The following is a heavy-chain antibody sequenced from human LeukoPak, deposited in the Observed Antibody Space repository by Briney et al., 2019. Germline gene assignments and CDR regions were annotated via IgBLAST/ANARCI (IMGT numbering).Heavy chain of an antibody. J-gene: IGHJ4*02. CDR2: ISYSGST. V-gene: IGHV4-59*01. CDR3: AREVSPVNSGYYDFYY. D-gene: IGHD3-22*01. CDR1: GGSISSYY. Sequence: SETLSLTCTVSGGSISSYYWSCIRQPPGKGLEWIGYISYSGSTNYNPSLKSRVTISVDTSKNQFSLKLSSVTAADTAVYYCAREVSPVNSGYYDFYYWGQGTLVTVSS.